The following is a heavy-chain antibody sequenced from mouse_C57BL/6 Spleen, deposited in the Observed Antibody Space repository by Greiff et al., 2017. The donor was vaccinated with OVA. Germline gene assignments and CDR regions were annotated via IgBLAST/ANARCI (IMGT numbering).Heavy chain of an antibody. CDR3: AGSGDYDRSACAMDD. J-gene: IGHJ4*01. V-gene: IGHV1-63*01. CDR2: IYPGGGYT. CDR1: GYTFTNYW. D-gene: IGHD2-4*01. Sequence: QVQLQQSGAELVRPGTSVKMSCKASGYTFTNYWIGWAKQRPGHGLEWIGDIYPGGGYTNYNEKFKGKATLTADKSSSTAYMQFSSLTSEDSAIYYGAGSGDYDRSACAMDDWGKGTSVTVSS.